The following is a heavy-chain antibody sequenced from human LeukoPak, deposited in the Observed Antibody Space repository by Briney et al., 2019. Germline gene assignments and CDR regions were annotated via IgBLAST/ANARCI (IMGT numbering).Heavy chain of an antibody. D-gene: IGHD5-18*01. CDR2: VNHGGST. V-gene: IGHV4-34*01. Sequence: SETLSLTCAVYGGSFGGYYWSWIRQPPGKGLEWIGEVNHGGSTNYNPSLKSRVTISVDTSKNQFSLKLSSVTAADTAVYYCARGIGGGYSYGYNWFDPWGQGTLVTVSS. CDR3: ARGIGGGYSYGYNWFDP. CDR1: GGSFGGYY. J-gene: IGHJ5*02.